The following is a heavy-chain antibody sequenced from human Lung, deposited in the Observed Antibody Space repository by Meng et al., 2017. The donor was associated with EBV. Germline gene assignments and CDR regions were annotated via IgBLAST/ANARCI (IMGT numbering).Heavy chain of an antibody. D-gene: IGHD3-10*01. V-gene: IGHV4-31*04. CDR2: IYYTGSS. CDR1: GGSVISGGYY. J-gene: IGHJ4*02. CDR3: ANAGRFGESLGDY. Sequence: QGRRQEAGPGLVRLLQTLSLTCTVSGGSVISGGYYWSWIRQQPGKGLEWIGYIYYTGSSFYNPSLKSRVTISVDTSKNQFSLNLSSVTAADTAVYYCANAGRFGESLGDYWGQGILVTVSS.